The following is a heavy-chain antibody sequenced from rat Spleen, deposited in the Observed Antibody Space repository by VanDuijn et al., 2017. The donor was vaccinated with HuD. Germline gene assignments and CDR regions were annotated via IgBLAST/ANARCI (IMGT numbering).Heavy chain of an antibody. Sequence: EVQLVESGGGLVQPGRSMKLSCAASGFTFSNYGLAWVRQAPKKGLEWVAYISYDGDTTYYRDSVKGRFTISRDNATSSLYLQMDSLRSEDTATDYCAQHVYNSYFDYWCQGVMVTVSS. CDR2: ISYDGDTT. CDR1: GFTFSNYG. J-gene: IGHJ2*01. D-gene: IGHD1-4*01. V-gene: IGHV5-25*01. CDR3: AQHVYNSYFDY.